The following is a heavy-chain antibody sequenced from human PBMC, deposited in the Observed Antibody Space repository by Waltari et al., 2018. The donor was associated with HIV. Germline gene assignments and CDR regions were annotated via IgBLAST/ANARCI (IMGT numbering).Heavy chain of an antibody. CDR1: GYACNVDY. V-gene: IGHV1-2*06. J-gene: IGHJ4*02. Sequence: VQLVQSGAEAQTPGAAVRVAVRASGYACNVDYMHWVRRVPGQTFHWIGRINTNNGQSKYLANFEGRLTLNRDTSIGKASIELSGLRPHDTAHYYCLTFSVDFDSWGQGTLVTVSS. D-gene: IGHD3-9*01. CDR2: INTNNGQS. CDR3: LTFSVDFDS.